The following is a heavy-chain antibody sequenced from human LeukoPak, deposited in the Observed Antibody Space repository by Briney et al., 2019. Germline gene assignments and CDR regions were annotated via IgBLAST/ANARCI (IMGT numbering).Heavy chain of an antibody. D-gene: IGHD4-23*01. CDR2: IYTSGST. CDR3: ARDRYGGNTGYAFDI. J-gene: IGHJ3*02. V-gene: IGHV4-61*02. CDR1: GGSISSGSYY. Sequence: SETLSLTCTVSGGSISSGSYYWSWIRQPAGKGLEWIGRIYTSGSTNYNPPLKSRVTISVDTSKNQFSLKLSSVTAADTAVYYCARDRYGGNTGYAFDIWGQGTMVTVSS.